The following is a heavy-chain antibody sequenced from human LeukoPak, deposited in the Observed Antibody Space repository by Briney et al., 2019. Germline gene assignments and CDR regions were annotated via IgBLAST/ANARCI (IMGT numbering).Heavy chain of an antibody. D-gene: IGHD2-21*02. CDR3: ARHCGGDCSHGFDI. CDR2: INHSGST. J-gene: IGHJ3*02. CDR1: GGSISSYY. Sequence: PSETLSLTCTVSGGSISSYYWSWIRQPPGKGLEWIGEINHSGSTNYNPSLKSRVAISEDTSKNQFSLKLTFVTAADTAMYYCARHCGGDCSHGFDIWGQGTLVTVSS. V-gene: IGHV4-34*01.